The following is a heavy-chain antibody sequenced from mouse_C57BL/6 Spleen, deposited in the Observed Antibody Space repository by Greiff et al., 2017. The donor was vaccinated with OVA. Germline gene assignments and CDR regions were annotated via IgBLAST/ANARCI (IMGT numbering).Heavy chain of an antibody. CDR3: ARLDSMVTTGYFDY. V-gene: IGHV1-81*01. CDR2: IYPRSGNT. D-gene: IGHD2-2*01. CDR1: GYTFTSYG. Sequence: VQLQQSGAELARPGASVKLSCKASGYTFTSYGISWVKQRTGQGLEWIGEIYPRSGNTYYNEKFKGKATLTADKSSSTAYMELRSLTSEDSAVYFCARLDSMVTTGYFDYWGQGTTLTVSS. J-gene: IGHJ2*01.